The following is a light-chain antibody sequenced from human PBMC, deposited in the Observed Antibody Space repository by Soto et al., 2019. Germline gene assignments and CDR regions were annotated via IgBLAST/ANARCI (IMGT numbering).Light chain of an antibody. CDR2: GNN. CDR1: SSNIGAGYD. CDR3: SSYTSSSTLV. J-gene: IGLJ1*01. V-gene: IGLV1-40*01. Sequence: QSVLTQPPSVSGAPGQSVTISCTGSSSNIGAGYDVHWYQHIPGTAPKLLIYGNNNRPSGVPDRFSGSKSVTSASLAITGLQAEDEADYYCSSYTSSSTLVFGTGTKVTV.